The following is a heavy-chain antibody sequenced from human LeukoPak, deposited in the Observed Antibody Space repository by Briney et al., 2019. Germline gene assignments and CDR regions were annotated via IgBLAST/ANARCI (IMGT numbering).Heavy chain of an antibody. CDR1: GFTFSSYS. D-gene: IGHD3-22*01. V-gene: IGHV3-23*01. CDR3: AKTNGYYSD. Sequence: PGGSLRLSCAASGFTFSSYSMNWVRQAPGKGLEWVSGISGSGGTTYCADSVKGRFTISRDNSKNSLSLQVSSLRAEDTAVYYCAKTNGYYSDWGQGTLVTVSS. J-gene: IGHJ4*02. CDR2: ISGSGGTT.